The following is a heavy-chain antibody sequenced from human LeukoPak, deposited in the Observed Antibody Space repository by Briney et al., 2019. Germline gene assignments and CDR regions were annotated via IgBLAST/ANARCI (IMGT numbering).Heavy chain of an antibody. D-gene: IGHD3/OR15-3a*01. Sequence: GGSLRLSCAASGFTFSSYSMNWVRQAPGKGLEWVSSISSSSSYIYYADSVKGRFTISRDNAKNSLYLQMNSLRAEDTAVYYCARALEVPIWTYGMDVWGQGTTVTVSS. J-gene: IGHJ6*02. CDR2: ISSSSSYI. V-gene: IGHV3-21*01. CDR1: GFTFSSYS. CDR3: ARALEVPIWTYGMDV.